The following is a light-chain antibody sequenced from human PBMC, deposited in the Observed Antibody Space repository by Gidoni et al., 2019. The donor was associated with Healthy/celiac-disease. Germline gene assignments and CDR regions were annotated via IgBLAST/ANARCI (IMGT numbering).Light chain of an antibody. CDR3: QQSYSTPLT. J-gene: IGKJ4*01. Sequence: DIQMTQSPSSLSASVGDRVTITCRASQSISSDLNWYQQKPAKAPKLLIYAASSLQSGVPSRFSGSGSGTDFTLTISSLQPEDFATYYCQQSYSTPLTFGGGTKVEIK. V-gene: IGKV1-39*01. CDR2: AAS. CDR1: QSISSD.